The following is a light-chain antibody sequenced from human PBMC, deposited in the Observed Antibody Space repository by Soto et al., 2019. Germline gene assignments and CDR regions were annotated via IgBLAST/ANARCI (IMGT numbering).Light chain of an antibody. Sequence: QAVVTQPPSASGAPGQRVTISCSGSASNIGRDPVNWYQQVPGTAPKLLIYENNHRPSGVPDRFSGSKSGTSASLVISGLQSEDEAEYFCAGWDGSLKGFVFGTGTKLNVL. V-gene: IGLV1-44*01. CDR2: ENN. J-gene: IGLJ1*01. CDR1: ASNIGRDP. CDR3: AGWDGSLKGFV.